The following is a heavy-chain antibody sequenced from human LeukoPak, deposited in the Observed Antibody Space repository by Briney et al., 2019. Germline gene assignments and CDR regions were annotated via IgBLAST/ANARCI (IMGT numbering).Heavy chain of an antibody. J-gene: IGHJ4*02. CDR1: GGSISSYY. V-gene: IGHV4-59*08. D-gene: IGHD2-15*01. CDR2: IYYSGST. Sequence: SETLSLTCTVSGGSISSYYWSWIRQPPGKGLEWIGYIYYSGSTNYNPSLKSRVTISVDTSKNQFSLKLSSVTAADTAVYYCARQGGTVAPFDYWGQGTLVTVSS. CDR3: ARQGGTVAPFDY.